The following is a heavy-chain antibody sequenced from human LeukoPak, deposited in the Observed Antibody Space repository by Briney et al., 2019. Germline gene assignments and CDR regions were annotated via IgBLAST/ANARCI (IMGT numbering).Heavy chain of an antibody. CDR3: ARLERGYSYGYDY. CDR2: INLNAVTT. V-gene: IGHV1-46*01. Sequence: ASVKVSCKASGYTFTNYYIHWMRQAPGQGLEWVGIINLNAVTTRYAQKFQGRITVTRDTSTSTVYMELSSLRSEDTAVYYCARLERGYSYGYDYWGQGTLVTVSS. D-gene: IGHD5-18*01. J-gene: IGHJ4*02. CDR1: GYTFTNYY.